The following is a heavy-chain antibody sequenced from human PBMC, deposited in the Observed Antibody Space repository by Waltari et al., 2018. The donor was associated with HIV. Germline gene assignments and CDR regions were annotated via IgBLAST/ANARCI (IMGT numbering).Heavy chain of an antibody. D-gene: IGHD3-22*01. V-gene: IGHV3-30*04. CDR2: ISYVGRNK. Sequence: QVQLVESGGGVVQPGRLLRLPRGASGVTFSPFLMHWVRQVPGKGLEWVAIISYVGRNKYYADSVKGRFTISRDNSKNTVYLQMNSLRGEDTAVYYCARDGHFYDSRPLDYWGQGTLVTVSS. J-gene: IGHJ4*02. CDR1: GVTFSPFL. CDR3: ARDGHFYDSRPLDY.